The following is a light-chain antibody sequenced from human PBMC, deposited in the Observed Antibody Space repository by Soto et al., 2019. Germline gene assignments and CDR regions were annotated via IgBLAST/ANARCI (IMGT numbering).Light chain of an antibody. CDR3: QQLNSYPPP. J-gene: IGKJ1*01. V-gene: IGKV1-9*01. CDR1: QGISSY. Sequence: DIPLTQSPSFLSASVGDRVTITCRASQGISSYLAWYQQKPGKAPKLLIYAASTLQSGVPSRFSGSGSGTEFTLTISSLQPEDFATYYCQQLNSYPPPFGQGTKVEIK. CDR2: AAS.